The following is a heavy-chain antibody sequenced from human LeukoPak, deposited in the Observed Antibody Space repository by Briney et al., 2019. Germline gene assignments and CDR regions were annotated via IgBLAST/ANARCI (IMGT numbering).Heavy chain of an antibody. Sequence: PGGSLRLSCAASGFTFDDYAMPWVRQAPGKGLEWVSGISWNSGSIGYADSVKGRFTISRDNAKNSLYLQMNSLRAEDTALYYCAKDIYGRSNYYFDYWGQGTLVTVSS. CDR3: AKDIYGRSNYYFDY. CDR2: ISWNSGSI. V-gene: IGHV3-9*01. CDR1: GFTFDDYA. D-gene: IGHD1-26*01. J-gene: IGHJ4*02.